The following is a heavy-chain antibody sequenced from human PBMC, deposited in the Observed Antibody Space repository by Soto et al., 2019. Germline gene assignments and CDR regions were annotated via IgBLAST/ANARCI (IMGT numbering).Heavy chain of an antibody. CDR1: GGSFSSYA. V-gene: IGHV1-69*01. Sequence: GASVKVSCKACGGSFSSYAISWVRQAPGQGLEWMGGISPISGTANYAQKFQGRVTLTADDSTSTAYMELSSLRSEDTAVYYCARSQGSSTSLEIYYYYYYGMDVWGHGTTVTVSS. CDR2: ISPISGTA. CDR3: ARSQGSSTSLEIYYYYYYGMDV. D-gene: IGHD2-2*01. J-gene: IGHJ6*02.